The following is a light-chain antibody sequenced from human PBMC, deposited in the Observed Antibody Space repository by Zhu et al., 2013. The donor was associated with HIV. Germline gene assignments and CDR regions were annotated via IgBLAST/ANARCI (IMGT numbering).Light chain of an antibody. CDR1: QGIGSW. CDR3: QQAGSFPTT. V-gene: IGKV1-12*01. CDR2: AAS. Sequence: DIQMTQSPSTLSASVGDRVVITCRASQGIGSWLAWYQQKPGKAPKLLIYAASNLQSGVPSRFRGSGSGTDFTLTITSLQPEDFATYYCQQAGSFPTTFGAGTKVDVK. J-gene: IGKJ3*01.